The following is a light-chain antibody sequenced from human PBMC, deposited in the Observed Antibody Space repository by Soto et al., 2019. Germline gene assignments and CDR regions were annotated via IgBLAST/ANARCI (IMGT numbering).Light chain of an antibody. Sequence: DIQMTQSPSSLSASVGERVTITCRASQAIRNDLAWYQQKPGRAPKRLIYGSSSLQSGVPSRFSGSGSGTEFTLTISSLQPEDFATYYCLQHNVFPRTFGQGTKVDI. J-gene: IGKJ1*01. V-gene: IGKV1-17*01. CDR1: QAIRND. CDR2: GSS. CDR3: LQHNVFPRT.